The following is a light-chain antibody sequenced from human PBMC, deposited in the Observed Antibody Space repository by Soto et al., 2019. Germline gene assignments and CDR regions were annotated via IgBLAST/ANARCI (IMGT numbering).Light chain of an antibody. CDR3: FSYTSSGTYV. Sequence: QSVLTQPASVSGSPGQSITISCTGTSSDVGNYKYVSWYQQHPGKAPKLMIYGVSNRPSGVSNRFSGSKSGNTASLTISGLQAEDENDYYCFSYTSSGTYVFGTGTKLTVL. V-gene: IGLV2-14*01. CDR2: GVS. J-gene: IGLJ1*01. CDR1: SSDVGNYKY.